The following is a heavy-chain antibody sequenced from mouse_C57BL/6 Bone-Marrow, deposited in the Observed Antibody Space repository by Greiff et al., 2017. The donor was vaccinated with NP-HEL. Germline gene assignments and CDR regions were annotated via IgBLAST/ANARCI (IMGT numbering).Heavy chain of an antibody. V-gene: IGHV5-9-1*02. CDR2: ISSGGDYI. J-gene: IGHJ2*01. Sequence: EVMLVESGEGLVKPGGSLKLSCAASGFTFSSYAMSWVRQTPEKRLEWVAYISSGGDYINYADTVKGRFTTARDNARNTRYLQRSSMKSEDTAMYYCTRENGSSYGNFDYWGQGTTLTVSS. CDR3: TRENGSSYGNFDY. D-gene: IGHD1-1*01. CDR1: GFTFSSYA.